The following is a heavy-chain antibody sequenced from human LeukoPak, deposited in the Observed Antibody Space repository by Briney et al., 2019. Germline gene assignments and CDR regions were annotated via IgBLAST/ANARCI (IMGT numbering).Heavy chain of an antibody. CDR3: ARQRASGLNYFDY. CDR2: IYTSGST. CDR1: GGSISSYY. V-gene: IGHV4-59*08. D-gene: IGHD6-19*01. Sequence: SETLSLTCTVSGGSISSYYWSWIRQPPGKGLEWIGRIYTSGSTNYNPSLKSRVTISVDTSKNQFSLKLSSVTAADTAVYYCARQRASGLNYFDYWGQGTLVTVSS. J-gene: IGHJ4*02.